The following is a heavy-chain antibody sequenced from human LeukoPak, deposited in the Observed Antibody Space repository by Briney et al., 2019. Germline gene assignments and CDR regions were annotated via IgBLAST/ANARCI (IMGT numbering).Heavy chain of an antibody. V-gene: IGHV3-53*01. CDR3: ARGGVIAAGGPWWFDP. Sequence: GGSLRLSCAASGFTVSSNYMSWVRQAPGKGLEWVSVIYSGGSTYYADSVKGRFTISRDNSKNTLYLQMNSLRAEDTAVYYCARGGVIAAGGPWWFDPWGQGTLVTVSS. CDR2: IYSGGST. J-gene: IGHJ5*02. D-gene: IGHD6-25*01. CDR1: GFTVSSNY.